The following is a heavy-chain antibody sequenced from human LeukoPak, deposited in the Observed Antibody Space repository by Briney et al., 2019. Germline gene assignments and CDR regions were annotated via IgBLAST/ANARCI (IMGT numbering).Heavy chain of an antibody. Sequence: GGSLRLSCAVSGFTVSSNYMNWVRQAPGKGLEWVSIIYSGGSTYYADSVKGRFTISRDNSKNTLYVQMNSLRVEDTAVYYCARHPYSGSYHFDYWGQGTLVTVSS. V-gene: IGHV3-53*01. CDR2: IYSGGST. J-gene: IGHJ4*02. CDR3: ARHPYSGSYHFDY. D-gene: IGHD1-26*01. CDR1: GFTVSSNY.